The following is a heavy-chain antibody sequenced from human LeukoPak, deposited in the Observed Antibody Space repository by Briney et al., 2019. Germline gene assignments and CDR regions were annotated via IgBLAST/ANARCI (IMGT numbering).Heavy chain of an antibody. CDR1: GYSISSGYY. CDR2: IYHSGST. D-gene: IGHD3-10*01. J-gene: IGHJ4*02. V-gene: IGHV4-38-2*01. Sequence: SETLSLTCAVSGYSISSGYYWGWIRQPPGKGLEWIGSIYHSGSTSYNPSLKSRVTISVDTSKNQFSLKLSSVTAADTAVYYCARANGDFDYWGQGTLVTVSP. CDR3: ARANGDFDY.